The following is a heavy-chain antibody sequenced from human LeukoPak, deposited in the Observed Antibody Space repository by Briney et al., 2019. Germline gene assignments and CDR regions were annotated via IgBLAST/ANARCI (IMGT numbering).Heavy chain of an antibody. J-gene: IGHJ4*02. V-gene: IGHV3-23*01. Sequence: GGSLRLSCAASGFTFSSYAMNWVRQAPGKGPEWVSGISDSGDSTYYADSVKGRFTISRDNSKHTLYLQMNSLRAEDTAVYYCAKDLYIAARPVNDYWGQGTLVTVSS. CDR1: GFTFSSYA. CDR3: AKDLYIAARPVNDY. CDR2: ISDSGDST. D-gene: IGHD6-6*01.